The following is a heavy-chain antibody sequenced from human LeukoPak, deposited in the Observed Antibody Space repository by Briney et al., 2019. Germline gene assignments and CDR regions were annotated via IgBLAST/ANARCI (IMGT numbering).Heavy chain of an antibody. V-gene: IGHV3-33*01. CDR2: IWYDGSNK. J-gene: IGHJ3*02. CDR3: ARVAGTSGRPDAFDI. CDR1: GFTFSSYG. Sequence: GGSLRLSCAASGFTFSSYGMHWVRQAPGKELEWVAVIWYDGSNKYYADSVEGRFTISRDNSKNTLYLQMNSLRAEDTAVYYCARVAGTSGRPDAFDIWGQGTMVTVSS. D-gene: IGHD6-19*01.